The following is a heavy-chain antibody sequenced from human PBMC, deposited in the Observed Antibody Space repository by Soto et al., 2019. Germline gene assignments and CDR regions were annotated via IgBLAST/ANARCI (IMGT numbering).Heavy chain of an antibody. CDR3: ASAVAKSYYYGMDV. CDR2: IIPIFGTA. D-gene: IGHD6-19*01. Sequence: QVQLVQSGAEVKKPGSSVKVSCKASGGTFSSYAISWVRQAPGQGLEWMGGIIPIFGTANYAQTFQGRVTITADESTSTAYMELSNLRSEDTAVYYCASAVAKSYYYGMDVWGQGTTVTVSS. V-gene: IGHV1-69*12. J-gene: IGHJ6*02. CDR1: GGTFSSYA.